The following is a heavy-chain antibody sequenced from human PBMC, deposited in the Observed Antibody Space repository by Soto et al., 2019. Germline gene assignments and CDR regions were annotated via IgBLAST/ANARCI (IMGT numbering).Heavy chain of an antibody. J-gene: IGHJ3*02. Sequence: QVQLVQSGAEVKKPGASVKVSCKASGYTFTSYGITWVRLAAGQGLEWMVWISAYNGNTNYAQKLQVRVTMTTETSTSTANIDLSSLRSDDTAVYFCARHQSSGWYLDALDIWGQGTKITVSS. CDR2: ISAYNGNT. V-gene: IGHV1-18*01. D-gene: IGHD6-19*01. CDR3: ARHQSSGWYLDALDI. CDR1: GYTFTSYG.